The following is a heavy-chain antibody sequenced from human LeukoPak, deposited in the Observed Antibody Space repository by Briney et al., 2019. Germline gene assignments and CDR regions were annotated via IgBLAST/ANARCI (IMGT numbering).Heavy chain of an antibody. Sequence: IISSGSTIYYADSVKGRFTISRDNAKNSLYLQMNSLRAEDTAVYYCARVGVPAARRGWFDPWGQGTLVTVSS. D-gene: IGHD2-2*01. CDR2: IISSGSTI. J-gene: IGHJ5*02. CDR3: ARVGVPAARRGWFDP. V-gene: IGHV3-48*03.